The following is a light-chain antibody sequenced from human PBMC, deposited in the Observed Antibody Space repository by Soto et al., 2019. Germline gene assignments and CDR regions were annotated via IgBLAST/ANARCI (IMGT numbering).Light chain of an antibody. CDR3: NSYTSTSTPYV. Sequence: QSVLTQPPSVSGAPGQRVTISCTGSSSNIGAGYDVHWYQQLPGTAPKLLIYGNSNRPSGVPDRFSGSKSGTSASLAITGLQAEDEADYYCNSYTSTSTPYVFGTGTKLTVL. CDR1: SSNIGAGYD. CDR2: GNS. V-gene: IGLV1-40*01. J-gene: IGLJ1*01.